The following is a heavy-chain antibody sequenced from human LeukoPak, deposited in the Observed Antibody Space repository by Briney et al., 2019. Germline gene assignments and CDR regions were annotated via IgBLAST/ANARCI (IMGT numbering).Heavy chain of an antibody. CDR3: ARVEDPSGWYWIAY. V-gene: IGHV3-7*01. CDR2: IKQDGSEK. Sequence: PGGSLRLSCAASGFTFSSYAMSWVRQAPGKGLEWVASIKQDGSEKYYLDSVKGRFTTSRDNAKNSLYLQMDGLRDEDTAVYYCARVEDPSGWYWIAYWGQGTLVTVSS. CDR1: GFTFSSYA. D-gene: IGHD6-19*01. J-gene: IGHJ4*02.